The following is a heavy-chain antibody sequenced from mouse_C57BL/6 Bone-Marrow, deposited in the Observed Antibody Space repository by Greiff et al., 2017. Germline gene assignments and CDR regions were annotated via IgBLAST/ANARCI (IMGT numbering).Heavy chain of an antibody. D-gene: IGHD1-1*01. Sequence: EVKLEESGGGLVQPGGSMKLSCAASGFTFSDAWMDWVRQSPEKGLEWVAEIRNKANNHATYYAESVKGRFTISRDDSKSSVYLQMNSLRAEETGIYYCTRRSYYYGTDYFDYWGQGTTLTVSS. J-gene: IGHJ2*01. CDR3: TRRSYYYGTDYFDY. CDR1: GFTFSDAW. CDR2: IRNKANNHAT. V-gene: IGHV6-6*01.